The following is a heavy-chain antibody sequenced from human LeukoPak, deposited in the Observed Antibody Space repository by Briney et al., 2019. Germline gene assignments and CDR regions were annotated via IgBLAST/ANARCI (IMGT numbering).Heavy chain of an antibody. CDR1: GGSISSYY. D-gene: IGHD3-22*01. Sequence: SETLSLTCTVSGGSISSYYWSWIRQPAGKGLEWIGRIYTSGSTNYNPSLKSRVTMSVDMSTNQFSLKLTSVTAADTAVYYCARAGDSSGYEYYFDYWGQGTLVTVSS. CDR2: IYTSGST. J-gene: IGHJ4*02. V-gene: IGHV4-4*07. CDR3: ARAGDSSGYEYYFDY.